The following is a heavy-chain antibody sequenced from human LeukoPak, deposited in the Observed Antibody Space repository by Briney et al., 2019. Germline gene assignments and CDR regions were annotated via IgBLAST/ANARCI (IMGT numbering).Heavy chain of an antibody. CDR2: INPVGGST. Sequence: ASVKVSCKVSGYTLTELSMHWVRQAPGQGLEWMGIINPVGGSTTYAHRFQGRLTMTRDTSTSTVYMELSSLRSEDTAVYYCARVNDFWSGYFDSWGQGTLVTVSS. V-gene: IGHV1-46*01. D-gene: IGHD3-3*01. CDR1: GYTLTELS. J-gene: IGHJ4*02. CDR3: ARVNDFWSGYFDS.